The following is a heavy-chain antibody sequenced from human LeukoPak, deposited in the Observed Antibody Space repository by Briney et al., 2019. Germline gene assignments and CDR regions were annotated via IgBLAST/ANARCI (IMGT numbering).Heavy chain of an antibody. V-gene: IGHV1-2*02. Sequence: EASVKVSCKASGYSFNDYCIHWVRQAPGQGLEWMEYINPKSGFTLYAPKFQGRVTLTRDPSITTASLNLSRLTSHDTAIYYCARDNKREQWLASGADYWGQGSLVTVSS. D-gene: IGHD6-19*01. CDR2: INPKSGFT. CDR3: ARDNKREQWLASGADY. J-gene: IGHJ4*02. CDR1: GYSFNDYC.